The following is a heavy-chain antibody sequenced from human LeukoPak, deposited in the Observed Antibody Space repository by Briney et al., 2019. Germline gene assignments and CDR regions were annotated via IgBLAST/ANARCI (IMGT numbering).Heavy chain of an antibody. D-gene: IGHD3-16*01. CDR1: GFTFGSYD. V-gene: IGHV3-23*01. CDR3: TRNGGGLGI. Sequence: GGSLRLSCAASGFTFGSYDYVWVRQAPGEGLEWVSTISRSGGITNYADPVKGRFTVSRDNSMNTLYLRMTSLRAEDTAIYYCTRNGGGLGIWGQGTMITVS. J-gene: IGHJ3*02. CDR2: ISRSGGIT.